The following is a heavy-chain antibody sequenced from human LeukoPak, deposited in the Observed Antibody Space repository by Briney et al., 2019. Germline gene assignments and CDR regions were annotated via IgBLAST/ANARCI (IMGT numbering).Heavy chain of an antibody. Sequence: PGRSLRLSCAASGFTFSSYGMHWVRQAPGKGLEWVAVISYDGSNKYYADSVKGRFTISRDNSKNTLYLQMNSLRAEDTAVYYCARGEIAALGERFNYWGQGTLVTVSS. V-gene: IGHV3-30*03. CDR3: ARGEIAALGERFNY. J-gene: IGHJ4*02. D-gene: IGHD6-6*01. CDR2: ISYDGSNK. CDR1: GFTFSSYG.